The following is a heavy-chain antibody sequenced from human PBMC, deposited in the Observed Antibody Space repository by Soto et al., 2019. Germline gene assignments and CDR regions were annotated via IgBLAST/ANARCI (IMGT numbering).Heavy chain of an antibody. CDR1: GFIFNRYV. D-gene: IGHD4-17*01. CDR2: ISDDGSRK. CDR3: ARPALTVTLSVFDP. V-gene: IGHV3-30-3*01. Sequence: QVQLVESGGGVVQPGRSLRLSCAASGFIFNRYVMHWVRQAPGKGLEWVALISDDGSRKYYADSVKGRFTISRDNSKTTLYLQMNSLSAEDTAVYYCARPALTVTLSVFDPWGQGTLVTVSS. J-gene: IGHJ5*02.